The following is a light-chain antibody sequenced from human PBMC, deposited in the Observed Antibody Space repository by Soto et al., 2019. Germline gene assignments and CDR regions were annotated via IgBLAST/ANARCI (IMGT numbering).Light chain of an antibody. Sequence: ENVLTQSPGTLFLYTGDRATLSCRASQSVSRSYLGWYQQKPGQAPRLLMYGISRRATGIPDRFSGSGSGTDFTLTISSLEPDDFGVYYCQQRANWPLTFGGGTKVDIK. J-gene: IGKJ4*01. CDR1: QSVSRSY. CDR3: QQRANWPLT. V-gene: IGKV3D-20*02. CDR2: GIS.